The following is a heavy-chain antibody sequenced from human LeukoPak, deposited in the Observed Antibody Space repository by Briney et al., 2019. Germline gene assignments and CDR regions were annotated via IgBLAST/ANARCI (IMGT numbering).Heavy chain of an antibody. CDR3: ARSPETTPGEGDAFDI. CDR2: IYSGGST. J-gene: IGHJ3*02. D-gene: IGHD1-7*01. CDR1: GFTVSSNY. Sequence: GGSLRLSCAASGFTVSSNYMSWVRQAPGKGLEWVSVIYSGGSTYYADSVKGRLTISRHNSKNTLYLQMNSLRAEDTAVYYCARSPETTPGEGDAFDIWGQGTMVTVSS. V-gene: IGHV3-53*04.